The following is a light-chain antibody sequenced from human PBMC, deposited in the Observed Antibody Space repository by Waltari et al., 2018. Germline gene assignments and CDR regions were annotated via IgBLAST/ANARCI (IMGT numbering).Light chain of an antibody. CDR1: QSISSY. J-gene: IGKJ2*01. Sequence: DIQMTQSPSSLSASIGDRVTITCRTSQSISSYLNWYQQKPGKAPTLLIFAASNLQSGVPSRFSGSGSGTDFTLIISSLQPEDFATYYCQQSYSTPYTFGQGTKLEIK. CDR3: QQSYSTPYT. V-gene: IGKV1-39*01. CDR2: AAS.